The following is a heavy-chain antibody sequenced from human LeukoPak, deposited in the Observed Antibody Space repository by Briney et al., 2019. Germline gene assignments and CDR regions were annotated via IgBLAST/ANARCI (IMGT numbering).Heavy chain of an antibody. D-gene: IGHD6-13*01. V-gene: IGHV3-21*04. J-gene: IGHJ4*02. CDR2: ISSSSTYI. CDR1: GFTFSSYS. Sequence: PGGSLRLSCAASGFTFSSYSMNWVRQAPGKGLEWVSSISSSSTYIYYADSVKGRFTISRDNAKNSLDLQMNSLRAEDTAVYYCAKGRWATDPFDYWGQGTLVTVSS. CDR3: AKGRWATDPFDY.